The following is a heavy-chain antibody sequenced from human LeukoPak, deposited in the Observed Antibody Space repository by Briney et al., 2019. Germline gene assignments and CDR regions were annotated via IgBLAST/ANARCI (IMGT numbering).Heavy chain of an antibody. Sequence: PSGTLSLTCAVYGGSFSGYYWSWIRQPPGKGLEWIGEINHSGSTNYNPSLKSRVTISVDTSKNQFSLKLSSVTAADTAVYYCAREGSYDKGQYYFDYWGQGTLVTVSS. D-gene: IGHD3-22*01. J-gene: IGHJ4*02. CDR2: INHSGST. CDR3: AREGSYDKGQYYFDY. V-gene: IGHV4-34*01. CDR1: GGSFSGYY.